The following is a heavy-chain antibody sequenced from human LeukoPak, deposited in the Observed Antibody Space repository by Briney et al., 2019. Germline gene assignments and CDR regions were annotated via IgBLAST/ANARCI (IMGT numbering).Heavy chain of an antibody. Sequence: GRSLRLSCAASGFTFSSYAMSWVRQAPGKGLEWVSAISGSGGSTYYADSVKGRFTISRDNSKNTLYLQMNSLRAEDTAVYYCASRPDMAPRPDYWGQGTLVTVSS. CDR1: GFTFSSYA. D-gene: IGHD3-9*01. CDR3: ASRPDMAPRPDY. J-gene: IGHJ4*02. V-gene: IGHV3-23*01. CDR2: ISGSGGST.